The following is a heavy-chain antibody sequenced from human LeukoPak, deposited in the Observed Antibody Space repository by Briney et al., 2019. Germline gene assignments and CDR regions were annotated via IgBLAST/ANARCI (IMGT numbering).Heavy chain of an antibody. V-gene: IGHV4-59*01. CDR3: ARDGYSGSDAL. J-gene: IGHJ4*02. D-gene: IGHD5-12*01. CDR2: IYHSGST. CDR1: GGSISTYY. Sequence: SETLSLTCTVSGGSISTYYWSWIRQPPGKGLEWIGYIYHSGSTNYNPSFKSRVTISVDTSQNQFYLKLSSVTAADTAVYYCARDGYSGSDALWGQGTPVTVSS.